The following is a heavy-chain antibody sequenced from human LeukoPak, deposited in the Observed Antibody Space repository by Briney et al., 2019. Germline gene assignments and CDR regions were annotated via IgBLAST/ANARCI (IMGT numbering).Heavy chain of an antibody. Sequence: GGGLQISCKGAGGIFISYWIGWGRQLAGKGLEGRGIIYPGESDTRYSPSFQGQVTISADKSISTAYLQWSSLKASDTAMYYCARLATGLLWFGESPQFDYWGQGTLVTVSS. CDR3: ARLATGLLWFGESPQFDY. V-gene: IGHV5-51*01. CDR2: IYPGESDT. J-gene: IGHJ4*02. D-gene: IGHD3-10*01. CDR1: GGIFISYW.